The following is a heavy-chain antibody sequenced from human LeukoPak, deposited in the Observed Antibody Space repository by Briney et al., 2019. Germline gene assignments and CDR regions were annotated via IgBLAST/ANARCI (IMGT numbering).Heavy chain of an antibody. D-gene: IGHD3-22*01. CDR2: IKTDGSEK. CDR3: ATYSSLNRREFQY. CDR1: GFTFSSYW. V-gene: IGHV3-7*01. Sequence: GGSLRLSCAASGFTFSSYWMSWVRQAPGKGLEWVANIKTDGSEKYYVDSVKGRFTISRDNAKNSLYLQMNSLRAEDTAVYYCATYSSLNRREFQYWGQGTLLTVSS. J-gene: IGHJ1*01.